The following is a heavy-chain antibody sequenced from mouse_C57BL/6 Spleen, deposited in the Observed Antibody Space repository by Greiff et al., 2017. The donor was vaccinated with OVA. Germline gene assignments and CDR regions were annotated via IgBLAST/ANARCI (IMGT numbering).Heavy chain of an antibody. CDR3: ARYYYGSSYVGYAMDY. CDR2: IRNKANGYTT. V-gene: IGHV7-3*01. Sequence: EVMLVESGGGLVQPGGSLSLSCAASGFTFTDYYMSWVRQPPGKALEWLGFIRNKANGYTTEYSASVKGRFTISRDNSQSILYLQMNALRAEDSATYYCARYYYGSSYVGYAMDYWGQGTSVTVSS. J-gene: IGHJ4*01. D-gene: IGHD1-1*01. CDR1: GFTFTDYY.